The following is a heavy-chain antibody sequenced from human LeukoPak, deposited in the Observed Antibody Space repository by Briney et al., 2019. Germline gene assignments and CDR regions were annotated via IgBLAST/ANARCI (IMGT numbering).Heavy chain of an antibody. D-gene: IGHD5-12*01. CDR3: AQDRAWIEFYF. Sequence: GGSLRLYCAASGVTFSNHGMNWVRQAPGKGLEWVSGISPGGDTPYYADSVRGRFTISRDNSKNTMYLQMNSLRAEDTAVYYCAQDRAWIEFYFWGQGTLVTVSS. V-gene: IGHV3-23*01. CDR2: ISPGGDTP. J-gene: IGHJ4*02. CDR1: GVTFSNHG.